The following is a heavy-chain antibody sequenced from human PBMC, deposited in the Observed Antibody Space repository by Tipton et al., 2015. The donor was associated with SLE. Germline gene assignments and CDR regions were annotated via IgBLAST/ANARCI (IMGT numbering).Heavy chain of an antibody. Sequence: TLSLTCTVSGGSISSHYWSWIRQPPGKGLEWIGYIYYSGSTYYNPSLKSRVTISVGTSKNQFSLKLSSVTAADTAVYYCARVTVVVIAPDYWGQGTLVTVSS. D-gene: IGHD2-21*01. CDR1: GGSISSHY. CDR3: ARVTVVVIAPDY. V-gene: IGHV4-59*08. CDR2: IYYSGST. J-gene: IGHJ4*02.